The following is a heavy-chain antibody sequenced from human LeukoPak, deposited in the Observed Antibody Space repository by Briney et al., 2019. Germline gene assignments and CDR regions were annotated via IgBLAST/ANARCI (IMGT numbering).Heavy chain of an antibody. CDR1: GYTFTSYG. CDR2: ISAYNGNT. Sequence: GASVKVSCKDSGYTFTSYGISWVRQAPGQGLEWMGWISAYNGNTNYAQKLQGRVTMTTDTSTSTAYMELRSLRSDDTAVYYCAREYCSSTSCYYFDYWGQGTLVTVSS. CDR3: AREYCSSTSCYYFDY. D-gene: IGHD2-2*01. V-gene: IGHV1-18*01. J-gene: IGHJ4*02.